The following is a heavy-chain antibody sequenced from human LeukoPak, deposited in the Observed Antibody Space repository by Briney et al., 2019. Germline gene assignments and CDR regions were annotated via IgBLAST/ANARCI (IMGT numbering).Heavy chain of an antibody. D-gene: IGHD1-26*01. CDR2: ISYDGSNK. V-gene: IGHV3-30-3*01. J-gene: IGHJ4*02. CDR1: GFTFSSYA. CDR3: ARGGIVGATRGYFDY. Sequence: PGGSLRLSCAASGFTFSSYAMHWVRQAPGKGLEWVAVISYDGSNKYYADSVKGRFTISRDNSKNTLYLQMNSLRAEDTAVYYCARGGIVGATRGYFDYWGQGTLVTVSS.